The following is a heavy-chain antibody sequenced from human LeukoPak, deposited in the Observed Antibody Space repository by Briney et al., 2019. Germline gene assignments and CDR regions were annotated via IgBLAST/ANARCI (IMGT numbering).Heavy chain of an antibody. D-gene: IGHD6-19*01. V-gene: IGHV4-59*01. J-gene: IGHJ4*02. CDR3: ARERGWGLGY. Sequence: SETLSLTCTVSGGSISSYYWSWIRQPPGKGLEWIGYIYYSGSTNYNPSLKSRVTISVDTSKNQFSLKLSSVTAADTAVYYCARERGWGLGYWGQGTLVTVSS. CDR1: GGSISSYY. CDR2: IYYSGST.